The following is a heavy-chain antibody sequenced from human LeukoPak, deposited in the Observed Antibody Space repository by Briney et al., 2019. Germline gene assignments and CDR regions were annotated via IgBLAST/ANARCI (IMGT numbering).Heavy chain of an antibody. J-gene: IGHJ4*02. V-gene: IGHV3-64D*06. CDR1: GFTFSTYV. CDR2: ISSNGDNI. Sequence: GGSLRLSCSVSGFTFSTYVMHWVRQAPGKGLEYVSAISSNGDNIYYADSVKGRFTISRDNSKNTLYLQMSSLRADDTAVYYCVRGTGYWGQGTLATVSS. CDR3: VRGTGY.